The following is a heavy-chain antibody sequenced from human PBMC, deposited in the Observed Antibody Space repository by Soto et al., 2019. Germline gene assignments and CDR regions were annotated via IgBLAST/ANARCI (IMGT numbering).Heavy chain of an antibody. CDR3: ARELAPFTLPPSSLMDV. J-gene: IGHJ6*02. CDR2: VNGDGSST. Sequence: EVQLVESGGGLVQPGGSLRLSCAASEFTISSHWMHWVRRAPGKGLVWVSRVNGDGSSTDYADSVKGRFTISRDNAKNTLYRQMNSLRAEDTAVYYCARELAPFTLPPSSLMDVWGQGTTVSVS. D-gene: IGHD6-6*01. CDR1: EFTISSHW. V-gene: IGHV3-74*01.